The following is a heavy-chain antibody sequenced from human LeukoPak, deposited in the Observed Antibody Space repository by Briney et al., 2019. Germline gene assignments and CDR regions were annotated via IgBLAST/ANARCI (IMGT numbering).Heavy chain of an antibody. D-gene: IGHD3-10*01. CDR3: ASLNYYGSGSYYNEIDY. J-gene: IGHJ4*02. Sequence: SVNVSCKASGCTFSSYAISWVRQAPGQGLEWMGRIIPILGIANYAQKFQGRVTITADKATSTAYMELSSLRSEDTAVYYCASLNYYGSGSYYNEIDYWGQGTLVTVSS. V-gene: IGHV1-69*04. CDR2: IIPILGIA. CDR1: GCTFSSYA.